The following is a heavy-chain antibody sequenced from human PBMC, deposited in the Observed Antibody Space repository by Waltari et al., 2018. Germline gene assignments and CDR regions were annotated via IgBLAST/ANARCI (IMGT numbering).Heavy chain of an antibody. CDR3: ARVHCSSTSCYKGVSYFDL. J-gene: IGHJ2*01. D-gene: IGHD2-2*02. V-gene: IGHV4-59*11. CDR1: GGSISSHY. Sequence: QVQLQESGPGLVKPSETLSLTCTVSGGSISSHYWSWIRQPPGKGLEWIGYIYYSGSTNYNPSLKSRVTISVDTSKNQFSLKLSSVTAADTAVYYCARVHCSSTSCYKGVSYFDLWGRGTLVTVSS. CDR2: IYYSGST.